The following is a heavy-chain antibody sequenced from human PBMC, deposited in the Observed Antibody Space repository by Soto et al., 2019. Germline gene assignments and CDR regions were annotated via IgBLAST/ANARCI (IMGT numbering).Heavy chain of an antibody. CDR2: IYHSGST. CDR1: GGSISSSYW. J-gene: IGHJ3*02. D-gene: IGHD3-22*01. Sequence: QVQLQESGPGLVKPSGTLSLTCAVSGGSISSSYWWSWVRQPPGKGLEWIGEIYHSGSTNYNPSLKSRVTISVYKSRSQFSLKLSSVTAADTAVYYCARRRITMIVVVFDAFDIWGQGTMVTVSS. CDR3: ARRRITMIVVVFDAFDI. V-gene: IGHV4-4*02.